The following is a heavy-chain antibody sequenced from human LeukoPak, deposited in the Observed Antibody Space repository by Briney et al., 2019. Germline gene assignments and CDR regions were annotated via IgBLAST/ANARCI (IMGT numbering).Heavy chain of an antibody. J-gene: IGHJ5*02. CDR1: GGSISSYY. V-gene: IGHV4-59*01. CDR3: VRGGLLWFVSWFDP. CDR2: IYHSETT. Sequence: KSSETLSLTCTVSGGSISSYYWSWIRQPPGKGLEWIGYIYHSETTSYNPSLKSRVTISVDTSKNQFSLKLRSVTAADTAVYYCVRGGLLWFVSWFDPWGQGILVTVSS. D-gene: IGHD3-10*01.